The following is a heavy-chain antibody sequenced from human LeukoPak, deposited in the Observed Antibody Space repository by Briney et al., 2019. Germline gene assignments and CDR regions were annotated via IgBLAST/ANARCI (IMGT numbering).Heavy chain of an antibody. D-gene: IGHD2-2*01. CDR2: IIPIFGTA. J-gene: IGHJ6*03. V-gene: IGHV1-69*05. CDR3: ARGLPGYCSSTSCPALGYYYYMDV. Sequence: AASVKVSCKASGGTFSSYAISWVRQAPGQGLEWMGGIIPIFGTANYAQKFKGRVTITTDESTSTAYMELSSLRSEDTAVYYCARGLPGYCSSTSCPALGYYYYMDVWGKGTTVTVSS. CDR1: GGTFSSYA.